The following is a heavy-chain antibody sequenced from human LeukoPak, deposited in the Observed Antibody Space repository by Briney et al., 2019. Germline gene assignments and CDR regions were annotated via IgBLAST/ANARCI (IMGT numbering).Heavy chain of an antibody. D-gene: IGHD2-15*01. V-gene: IGHV3-30*03. CDR1: GFTFSSYG. J-gene: IGHJ3*02. CDR3: GCLGAFDI. CDR2: ISYDGSNK. Sequence: GGSLRLSCAASGFTFSSYGMHWVRQAPGKGLEWVAVISYDGSNKYYADSVKGRFTISRDNSKNTLYLQMNSLRAEDTAVYYCGCLGAFDIWGQGTMVTVSS.